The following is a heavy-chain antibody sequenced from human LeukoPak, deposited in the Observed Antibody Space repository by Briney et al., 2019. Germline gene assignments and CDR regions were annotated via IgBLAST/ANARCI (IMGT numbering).Heavy chain of an antibody. CDR2: MNPNSGNT. CDR3: ARGSYYYDSSGYYVFEY. D-gene: IGHD3-22*01. Sequence: ASVKVSCKASGYTFTSYDINWVRQATGQGLEWMGWMNPNSGNTGYAQKFQGRVTITRNTSISTAYMELSSLRSEDTAVYYCARGSYYYDSSGYYVFEYWGQGTLVTVSS. V-gene: IGHV1-8*03. J-gene: IGHJ4*02. CDR1: GYTFTSYD.